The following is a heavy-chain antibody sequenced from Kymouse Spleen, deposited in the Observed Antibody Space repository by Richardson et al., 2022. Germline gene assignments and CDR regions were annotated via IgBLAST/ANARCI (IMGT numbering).Heavy chain of an antibody. CDR3: ARRGVAARPYYYYYGMDV. V-gene: IGHV3-33*01. D-gene: IGHD6-6*01. CDR2: IWYDGSNK. CDR1: GFTFSSYG. J-gene: IGHJ6*02. Sequence: QVQLVESGGGVVQPGRSLRLSCAASGFTFSSYGMHWVRQAPGKGLEWVAVIWYDGSNKYYADSVKGRFTISRDNSKNTLYLQMNSLRAEDTAVYYCARRGVAARPYYYYYGMDVWGQGTTVTVSS.